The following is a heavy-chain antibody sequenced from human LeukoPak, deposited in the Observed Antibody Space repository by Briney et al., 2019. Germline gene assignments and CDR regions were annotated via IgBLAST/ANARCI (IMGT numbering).Heavy chain of an antibody. CDR1: GFTFSSYG. D-gene: IGHD4-17*01. CDR2: ISYDGSNK. Sequence: GGSLRLSCAASGFTFSSYGMHWVRQAPGKGLEWVAVISYDGSNKYYADSVKGRFTISRDNSKNTLYLQMNSLRAEDTAVYYCARVILNTLTALDYWGQGTLVTVSS. J-gene: IGHJ4*02. CDR3: ARVILNTLTALDY. V-gene: IGHV3-30*03.